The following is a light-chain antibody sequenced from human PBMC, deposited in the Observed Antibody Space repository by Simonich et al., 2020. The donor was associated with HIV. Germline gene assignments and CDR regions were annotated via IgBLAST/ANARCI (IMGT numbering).Light chain of an antibody. Sequence: DIQMTQSPSSLSASVGDRVTITCRASQSISSYLNWYQQKPGTAPKSLIYAASSLQSGVPSKFSGSGSGTDFALTISSLQPEDSATYYCQHYNSFPYTFGQGTKLEI. V-gene: IGKV1-16*02. CDR3: QHYNSFPYT. CDR2: AAS. J-gene: IGKJ2*01. CDR1: QSISSY.